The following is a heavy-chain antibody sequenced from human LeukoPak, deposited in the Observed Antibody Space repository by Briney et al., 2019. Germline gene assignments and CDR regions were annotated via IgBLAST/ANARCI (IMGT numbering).Heavy chain of an antibody. D-gene: IGHD2-21*01. V-gene: IGHV4-38-2*02. CDR1: GYSISSGYF. CDR2: IYQRAIV. Sequence: SETLSLTCNVSGYSISSGYFWGWVRQAPGKGLEWIGSIYQRAIVHYNPSLKSRVTISLDTSKNHFSLNLRSMQASDTAVYYCARAFCVGECFVLHIFFDSWGQGTLVTVSS. CDR3: ARAFCVGECFVLHIFFDS. J-gene: IGHJ4*02.